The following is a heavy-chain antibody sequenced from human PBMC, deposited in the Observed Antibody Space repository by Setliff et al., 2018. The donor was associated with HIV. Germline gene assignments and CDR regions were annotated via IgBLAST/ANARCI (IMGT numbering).Heavy chain of an antibody. Sequence: ASVKVSCKASGYTFTRYFMHCVRQAPGQGLEWLGMINPSGGSTWYAQKFQGRVTMTGDTSTNTLYMELSSLRSEDTAVYYCATARSKVRLGELSLFDYWGQGTLVTVSS. J-gene: IGHJ4*02. D-gene: IGHD3-16*02. CDR2: INPSGGST. V-gene: IGHV1-46*01. CDR3: ATARSKVRLGELSLFDY. CDR1: GYTFTRYF.